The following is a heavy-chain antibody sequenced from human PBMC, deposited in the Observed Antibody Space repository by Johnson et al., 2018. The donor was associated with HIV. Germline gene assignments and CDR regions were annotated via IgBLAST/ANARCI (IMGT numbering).Heavy chain of an antibody. V-gene: IGHV3-20*04. Sequence: VQLVESGGGVVRPGGSLRLSCAASGFTFDDYGMSWVRQAPGKGLEWVSFIYTGGTTYYADSVKGRFTISRDKSENSLYLQMNYLKVEDTAVYYCARDSDSDGYMGDAFDTWGQGTMDIVAS. J-gene: IGHJ3*02. CDR3: ARDSDSDGYMGDAFDT. CDR2: IYTGGTT. CDR1: GFTFDDYG. D-gene: IGHD3-16*01.